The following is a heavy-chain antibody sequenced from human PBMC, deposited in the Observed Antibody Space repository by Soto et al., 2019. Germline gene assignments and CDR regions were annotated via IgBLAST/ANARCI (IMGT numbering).Heavy chain of an antibody. V-gene: IGHV4-4*02. CDR1: GGSISSSHW. CDR3: ARVVLSITRGAFDA. Sequence: QVQLQESGPGLVKPSGTLSLTCAVSGGSISSSHWWTWVRQSPGKGLEYIGEISHSGTSNSNPSLKSPVTLSVDRSKNHFSLTLTSVTAADTAVYYCARVVLSITRGAFDAWGQGTPVIASS. J-gene: IGHJ3*01. D-gene: IGHD1-20*01. CDR2: ISHSGTS.